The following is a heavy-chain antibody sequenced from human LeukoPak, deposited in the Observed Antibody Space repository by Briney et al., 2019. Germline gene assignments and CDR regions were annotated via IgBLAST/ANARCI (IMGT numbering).Heavy chain of an antibody. V-gene: IGHV3-53*01. CDR1: GFTVSSSY. J-gene: IGHJ4*02. Sequence: GGSLRLSCAASGFTVSSSYVYWVRQAPGKGLEWVSFFYRGDSTYYAESVRGRFTISRDNSKNTLYLLMNSLIPEDTAVYYCAREVVSIPSYFDSWGQGTLVTVSS. D-gene: IGHD2-15*01. CDR2: FYRGDST. CDR3: AREVVSIPSYFDS.